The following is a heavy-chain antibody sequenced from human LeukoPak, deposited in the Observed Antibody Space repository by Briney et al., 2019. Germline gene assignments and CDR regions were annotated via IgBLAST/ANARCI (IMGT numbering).Heavy chain of an antibody. V-gene: IGHV1-2*04. D-gene: IGHD5-24*01. CDR1: GYTFTGYY. J-gene: IGHJ4*02. CDR2: INPNSGGT. Sequence: ASVKVSCKASGYTFTGYYMHWVRQAPGQGLEWMGWINPNSGGTNYAQKFQGWVTMTRDTSTSAVYMELSSLRSEDTAVYYCAREGPETYYFDFWGQGTLVTVSS. CDR3: AREGPETYYFDF.